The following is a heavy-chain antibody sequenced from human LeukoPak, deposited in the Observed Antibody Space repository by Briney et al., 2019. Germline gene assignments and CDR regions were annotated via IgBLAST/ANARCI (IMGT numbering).Heavy chain of an antibody. CDR1: GFTFSSYW. CDR2: IASDGSST. Sequence: PGGSLRHSCAASGFTFSSYWMNWVRQAPGKGLVWVSRIASDGSSTTYADSVKGRFSISRDDSRSTLYLQMNSLRPEDTAIYYCAREGYYGSGSPPSLYFDYWGQGTLVTVSS. D-gene: IGHD3-10*01. J-gene: IGHJ4*02. V-gene: IGHV3-74*01. CDR3: AREGYYGSGSPPSLYFDY.